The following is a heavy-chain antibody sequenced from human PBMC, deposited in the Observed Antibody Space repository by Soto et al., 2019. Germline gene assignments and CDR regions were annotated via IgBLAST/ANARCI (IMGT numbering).Heavy chain of an antibody. CDR3: ARATLYALDAFDI. Sequence: SETLSLTCAVSGGSISSGGYSWSWIRQPPGKGLEWIGYIYHSGSTYYNPSLKSRVTISVDRSKNQFSLKLSSVTAADTAVYYCARATLYALDAFDIWGQGTMVTVS. V-gene: IGHV4-30-2*01. CDR1: GGSISSGGYS. J-gene: IGHJ3*02. D-gene: IGHD3-16*01. CDR2: IYHSGST.